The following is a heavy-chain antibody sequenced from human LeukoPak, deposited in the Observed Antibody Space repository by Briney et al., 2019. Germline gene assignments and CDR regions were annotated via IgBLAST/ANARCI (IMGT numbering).Heavy chain of an antibody. Sequence: ASVKVSCKASGYTFTSYDINWVRQATGQGLEWMDWMNPNSGNTGYAQKFQGRVTITRNTSISTAYMELSSLRSEDTAVYYCARNSRGVNWFDPWGQGTLVTFSS. CDR3: ARNSRGVNWFDP. V-gene: IGHV1-8*03. D-gene: IGHD4-23*01. CDR2: MNPNSGNT. CDR1: GYTFTSYD. J-gene: IGHJ5*02.